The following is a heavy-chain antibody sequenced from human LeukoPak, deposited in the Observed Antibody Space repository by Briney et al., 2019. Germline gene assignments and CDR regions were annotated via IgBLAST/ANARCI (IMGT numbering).Heavy chain of an antibody. CDR1: GFTVSSNY. J-gene: IGHJ3*02. D-gene: IGHD1-14*01. Sequence: GGSLRLSCAASGFTVSSNYMSWVRQAPGKGLEWVSVIHSGGSTYNADSVKGRFTISRDNSKNTVYLQMNGLRAEDTAVYYCARDNRLVTGAFDIWGQGTMVTVSS. V-gene: IGHV3-53*01. CDR2: IHSGGST. CDR3: ARDNRLVTGAFDI.